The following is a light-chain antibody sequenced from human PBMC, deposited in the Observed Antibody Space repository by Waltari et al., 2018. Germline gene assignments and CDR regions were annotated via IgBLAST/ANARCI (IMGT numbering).Light chain of an antibody. Sequence: DIQMTQSQSSVSASVGDRVTITCRASQDVKYWLAWYQQRPGKAPKLLIFHASSLESGVPSRFSGSGSGTEFNLTISSLQPEDFATYFCQQANSFPRTFGQGTKVEI. CDR2: HAS. J-gene: IGKJ1*01. CDR1: QDVKYW. CDR3: QQANSFPRT. V-gene: IGKV1-12*01.